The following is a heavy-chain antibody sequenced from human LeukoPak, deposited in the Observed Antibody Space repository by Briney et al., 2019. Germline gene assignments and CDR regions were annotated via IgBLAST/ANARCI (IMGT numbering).Heavy chain of an antibody. V-gene: IGHV3-30*04. Sequence: GGSLRLSCAASGFTFSSYAMHWVRQAPGKGLEWVAVISYDGGNKYYTDSVKGRFTISRDNSKNTLYLQMNSLRAEDTAVYYCAKDSYYYGSGSYYLEGPALSFDYWGQGTLVTVSS. J-gene: IGHJ4*02. CDR3: AKDSYYYGSGSYYLEGPALSFDY. D-gene: IGHD3-10*01. CDR1: GFTFSSYA. CDR2: ISYDGGNK.